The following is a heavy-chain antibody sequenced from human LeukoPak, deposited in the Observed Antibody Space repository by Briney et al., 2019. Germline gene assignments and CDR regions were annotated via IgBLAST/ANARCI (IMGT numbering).Heavy chain of an antibody. CDR2: MNPNSGNT. Sequence: ASVKVSCKASGYTFTSYDINWVRQATGQGLEWMGWMNPNSGNTGYAQKFQGRVTMTRNTSISTAYTELSSLRSEDTAVYYCARGPHYDYVWGSYRPNWFDPWGQGTLVTVSS. CDR1: GYTFTSYD. D-gene: IGHD3-16*02. CDR3: ARGPHYDYVWGSYRPNWFDP. J-gene: IGHJ5*02. V-gene: IGHV1-8*01.